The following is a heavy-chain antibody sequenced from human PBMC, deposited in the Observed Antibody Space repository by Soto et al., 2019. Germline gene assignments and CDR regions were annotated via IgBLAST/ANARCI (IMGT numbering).Heavy chain of an antibody. J-gene: IGHJ6*02. CDR1: GTFRNYA. CDR2: IIVLFGTP. CDR3: ARYHSSGWSQAPYYHYGLDV. V-gene: IGHV1-69*13. Sequence: GXSVKVSCKASGTFRNYAISWVRQAPGQGVEWMGGIIVLFGTPKYAQKFQDRVTVTADEATSTAYMELSSLKSDDTAVYYCARYHSSGWSQAPYYHYGLDVWGQGTTVTVSS. D-gene: IGHD6-19*01.